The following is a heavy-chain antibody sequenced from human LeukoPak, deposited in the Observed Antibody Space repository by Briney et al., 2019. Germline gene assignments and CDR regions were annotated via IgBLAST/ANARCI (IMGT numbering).Heavy chain of an antibody. D-gene: IGHD3-16*02. Sequence: GGSLRLSCAASGFTFSSYAMNWVRQAPGKGLEWVSTISGSGGNTYYAGSVKGRFTVSRDNSKNTLYLQMNSLRAEDTAVYYCAKNHERGRYDMWAQGSWVTVSS. CDR2: ISGSGGNT. V-gene: IGHV3-23*01. CDR3: AKNHERGRYDM. J-gene: IGHJ3*02. CDR1: GFTFSSYA.